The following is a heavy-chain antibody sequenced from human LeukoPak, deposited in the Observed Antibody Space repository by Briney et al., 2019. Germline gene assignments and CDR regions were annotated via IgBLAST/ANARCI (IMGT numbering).Heavy chain of an antibody. J-gene: IGHJ4*02. D-gene: IGHD1/OR15-1a*01. CDR3: ASIGGTTLAFDY. CDR2: IYSGGST. CDR1: GLTVSSSY. V-gene: IGHV3-66*01. Sequence: GGSLRLSCAASGLTVSSSYMSWVRQAPGKGLEWVSVIYSGGSTYYADSMKGRFTISRDNSKNTAYLQMNSLRAEDTAVYYCASIGGTTLAFDYWGQGTLVTVSS.